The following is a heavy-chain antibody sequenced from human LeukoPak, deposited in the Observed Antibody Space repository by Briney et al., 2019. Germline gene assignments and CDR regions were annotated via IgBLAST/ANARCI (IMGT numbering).Heavy chain of an antibody. CDR3: ARGSSYFQH. D-gene: IGHD1-26*01. CDR2: IYTSGST. J-gene: IGHJ1*01. CDR1: GGSISSGSYY. Sequence: PSETLSLTCTVSGGSISSGSYYWSWIRQPAGKGLEWIGRIYTSGSTNYNPSLKSRVTISVDTSKNQFSLKLSSVTAADTAVYYCARGSSYFQHWGQGTLVTVSS. V-gene: IGHV4-61*02.